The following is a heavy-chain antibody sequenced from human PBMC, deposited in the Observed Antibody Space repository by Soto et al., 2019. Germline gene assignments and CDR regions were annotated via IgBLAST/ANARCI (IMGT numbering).Heavy chain of an antibody. CDR3: ARHAPSYYYDSSGPFDS. Sequence: GGSVRLSCAASGFTFSSYSMKWVRQARGKGLEWVSSISISSSYIYYAESVKGRFTMSRDNAKTSLYLQMNSLRAEDTAVYYCARHAPSYYYDSSGPFDSWGKGPLVTVSS. CDR1: GFTFSSYS. D-gene: IGHD3-22*01. J-gene: IGHJ4*02. CDR2: ISISSSYI. V-gene: IGHV3-21*01.